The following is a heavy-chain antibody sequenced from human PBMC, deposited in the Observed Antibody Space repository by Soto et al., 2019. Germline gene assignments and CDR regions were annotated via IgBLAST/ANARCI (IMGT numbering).Heavy chain of an antibody. CDR3: ARDNTGIAARPEYDY. V-gene: IGHV3-11*01. CDR1: GFTFSDYY. CDR2: ISSSGSTI. Sequence: PGGSLRLSCAASGFTFSDYYMSWIRQAPGKGLEWVPYISSSGSTIYYADSVKGRFTISRDNAKNSLYLQMNSLRAEDTAVYYCARDNTGIAARPEYDYWGQGTLVTVSS. D-gene: IGHD6-6*01. J-gene: IGHJ4*02.